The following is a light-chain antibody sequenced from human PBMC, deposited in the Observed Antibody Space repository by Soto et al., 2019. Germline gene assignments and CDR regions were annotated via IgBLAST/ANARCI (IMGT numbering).Light chain of an antibody. CDR3: QQYNHLES. V-gene: IGKV3-15*01. CDR1: QSVTLD. Sequence: EIVMTQSPATLSVSPGGSATLSCRASQSVTLDLAWYQQRPGQAPRLLIYAASTRATGVPARFSGSGSGTEFTLTISSLESEDVAVYYCQQYNHLESFGGGTKVELQ. CDR2: AAS. J-gene: IGKJ4*01.